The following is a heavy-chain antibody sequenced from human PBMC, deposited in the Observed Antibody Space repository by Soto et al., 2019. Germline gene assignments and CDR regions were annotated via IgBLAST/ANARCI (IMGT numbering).Heavy chain of an antibody. CDR1: GYTFTGYY. Sequence: QVQLVQSGAEVKEPGASVKVSCTASGYTFTGYYIHWVRQAPGQGLDWMGLLNPNAGRTSYAQQFPGTVSMTGDTSTGTVYMALSSLRSEDTAVYYCARVASGIHGALDYWGPGTQETVSS. CDR2: LNPNAGRT. D-gene: IGHD1-26*01. CDR3: ARVASGIHGALDY. V-gene: IGHV1-46*01. J-gene: IGHJ4*02.